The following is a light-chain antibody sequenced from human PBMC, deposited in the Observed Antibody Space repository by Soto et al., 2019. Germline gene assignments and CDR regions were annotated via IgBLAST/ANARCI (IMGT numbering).Light chain of an antibody. CDR1: STDFVGYNR. CDR3: DSYTSSRAYV. Sequence: QSVLTQPPSVSGSPGQSVTISCTGTSTDFVGYNRVSWYQQPPGTAPKLMIYEVSKRPSGVPDRFSGSKSGNTASLTISGLQAEDEADYYCDSYTSSRAYVFGIGTKLTVL. V-gene: IGLV2-18*02. J-gene: IGLJ1*01. CDR2: EVS.